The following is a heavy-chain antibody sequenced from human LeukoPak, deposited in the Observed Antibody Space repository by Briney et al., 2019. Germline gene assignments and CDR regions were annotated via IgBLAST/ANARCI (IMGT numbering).Heavy chain of an antibody. V-gene: IGHV4-61*02. CDR3: ARGEGGPSDY. Sequence: SETLSLTCTVSGGSISSGSYYWSWIRQPAGKGLEWIGRIYTSGSTNYNPSLKSRVTISVDTSKNQFSLKLSSVTAADTAVYYCARGEGGPSDYWGQGTLVTVSS. D-gene: IGHD2-15*01. CDR2: IYTSGST. CDR1: GGSISSGSYY. J-gene: IGHJ4*02.